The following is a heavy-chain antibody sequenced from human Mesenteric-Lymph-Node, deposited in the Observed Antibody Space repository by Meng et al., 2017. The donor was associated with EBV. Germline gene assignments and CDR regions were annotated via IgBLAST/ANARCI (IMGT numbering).Heavy chain of an antibody. CDR1: GGSCSDYY. CDR3: ARGLKVLTDIHDAFDI. J-gene: IGHJ3*02. V-gene: IGHV4-34*01. D-gene: IGHD2-21*02. Sequence: QVKLQQWGEVWWNPSETLSLTDTVYGGSCSDYYWSWIRQPPGKGLDWIGEINHNYNPSLKSRATISVDTSKNLLSLRLSFVTAADTAVYYCARGLKVLTDIHDAFDIWGQGTMVTVSS. CDR2: INH.